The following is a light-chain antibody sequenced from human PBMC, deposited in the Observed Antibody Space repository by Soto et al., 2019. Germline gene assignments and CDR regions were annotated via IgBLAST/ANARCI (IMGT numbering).Light chain of an antibody. CDR3: SSYTTSSTRV. CDR2: EVS. V-gene: IGLV2-14*03. CDR1: SSDVGAYDF. J-gene: IGLJ1*01. Sequence: QSVLTQPASVSGSPGQSITISCTGTSSDVGAYDFVSWYQQHPDKAPKLMIYEVSNRPSGVSHRFSGSKSVNTATLTISGLQAEDEADYYCSSYTTSSTRVFGTGTKLIVL.